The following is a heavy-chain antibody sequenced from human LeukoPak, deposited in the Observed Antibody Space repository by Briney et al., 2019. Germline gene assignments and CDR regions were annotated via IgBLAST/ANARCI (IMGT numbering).Heavy chain of an antibody. Sequence: SETLSLTCTVSGGSISSYYWSWIRQPPGKGVEWIGYIYYSGNTNYNPSLKSRVTISVDTSKNQFSLKLSSVTAADTAVYYCARYRSNYYYGMDVWGQGTTVTVSS. CDR1: GGSISSYY. V-gene: IGHV4-59*01. CDR3: ARYRSNYYYGMDV. J-gene: IGHJ6*02. D-gene: IGHD3-16*02. CDR2: IYYSGNT.